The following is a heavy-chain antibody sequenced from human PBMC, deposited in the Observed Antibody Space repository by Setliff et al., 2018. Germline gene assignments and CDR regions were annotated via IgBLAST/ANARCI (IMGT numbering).Heavy chain of an antibody. CDR3: ARDPIGPFLCNMDG. CDR1: TFTFSKYA. CDR2: MSYDGSNK. D-gene: IGHD3-16*01. J-gene: IGHJ6*03. V-gene: IGHV3-30-3*01. Sequence: LRLSCVASTFTFSKYAVTRVRQAPGKGLEWVAVMSYDGSNKYYADSVKGRFTISRDNSRNTLYLQMNSLRGEDTAVYYCARDPIGPFLCNMDGWGKGTTVTVSS.